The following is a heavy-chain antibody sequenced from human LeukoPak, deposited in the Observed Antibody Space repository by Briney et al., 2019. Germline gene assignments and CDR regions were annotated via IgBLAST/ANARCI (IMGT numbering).Heavy chain of an antibody. D-gene: IGHD1-26*01. CDR1: GYTLTELS. CDR3: ATEGSNSGSYYDGLDY. Sequence: GASVKVSCKVSGYTLTELSMHWVRQAPGKGLEWMGGFDPEDGETIYAQKFQGRVTMTEDTSTDTAYMELSSLRSEDTAVYYCATEGSNSGSYYDGLDYWGQGTLVTVSS. J-gene: IGHJ4*02. CDR2: FDPEDGET. V-gene: IGHV1-24*01.